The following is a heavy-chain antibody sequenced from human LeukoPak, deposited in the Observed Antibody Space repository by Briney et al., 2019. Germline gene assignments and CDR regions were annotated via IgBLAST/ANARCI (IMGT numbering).Heavy chain of an antibody. Sequence: ASVKVSCMASGYTFTSYDINWVRQATGQGLEWMGWMNPNSGNTGYAQKFQGRVTMTRNTSISTAYMELSSLRSEDTAVYYCAVGYCSGGSCTDAFDIWGQGTMVTVSS. D-gene: IGHD2-15*01. V-gene: IGHV1-8*01. J-gene: IGHJ3*02. CDR2: MNPNSGNT. CDR1: GYTFTSYD. CDR3: AVGYCSGGSCTDAFDI.